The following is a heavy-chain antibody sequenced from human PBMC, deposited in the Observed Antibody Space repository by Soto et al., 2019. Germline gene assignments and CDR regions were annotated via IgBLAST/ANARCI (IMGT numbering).Heavy chain of an antibody. D-gene: IGHD3-16*01. V-gene: IGHV3-21*01. CDR2: ISTTSAYI. J-gene: IGHJ5*02. CDR3: VWPGGFDP. CDR1: GFIFTSYS. Sequence: GGSLRLSCAASGFIFTSYSMVWVRQAPGKGLEWVSSISTTSAYIYYADSVKGRFTISRDNAKNSLYLHMNSLRVEDTAVYYCVWPGGFDPWGQGTLVTVSS.